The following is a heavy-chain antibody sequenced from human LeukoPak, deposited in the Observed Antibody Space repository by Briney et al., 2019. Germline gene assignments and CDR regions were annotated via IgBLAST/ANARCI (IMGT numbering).Heavy chain of an antibody. D-gene: IGHD1-7*01. CDR1: GFTFSSYG. CDR2: ISYDGSNK. CDR3: AKDWNWNYALGY. Sequence: GGSLRLSCAASGFTFSSYGMHWVRQAPGKGLEWVAVISYDGSNKYYADSVKGRFTISRDNSKNTLYLQMNSLGAEDTAVYYCAKDWNWNYALGYWGQGTLVTVSS. V-gene: IGHV3-30*18. J-gene: IGHJ4*02.